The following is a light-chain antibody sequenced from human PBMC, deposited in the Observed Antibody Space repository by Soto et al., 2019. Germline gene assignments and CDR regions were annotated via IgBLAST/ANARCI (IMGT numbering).Light chain of an antibody. Sequence: IGLTQSAGTLSLSPGERATLSCRASQSVSSSYLAWYQQKPGQAPRLLIYGASSRATGIPDRFSGSGSGTDFTLTISRLEPEDFAVYYCQQYGSSPTFGQGTRLEIK. CDR3: QQYGSSPT. J-gene: IGKJ5*01. V-gene: IGKV3-20*01. CDR2: GAS. CDR1: QSVSSSY.